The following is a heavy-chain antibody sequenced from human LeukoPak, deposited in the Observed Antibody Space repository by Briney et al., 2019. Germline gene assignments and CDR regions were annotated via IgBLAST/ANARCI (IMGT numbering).Heavy chain of an antibody. J-gene: IGHJ6*03. V-gene: IGHV4-59*01. D-gene: IGHD3-22*01. Sequence: SETLSLTCTVSGGSISSYYWSWIRQPPGKGLEWIGYIHYSGSTNYNPSLKSRVTISVDTSKNQFSLKLSSVTAADTAVYYCARGSPDSSGRNYYYYYMDVWGKGTTVTVSS. CDR2: IHYSGST. CDR3: ARGSPDSSGRNYYYYYMDV. CDR1: GGSISSYY.